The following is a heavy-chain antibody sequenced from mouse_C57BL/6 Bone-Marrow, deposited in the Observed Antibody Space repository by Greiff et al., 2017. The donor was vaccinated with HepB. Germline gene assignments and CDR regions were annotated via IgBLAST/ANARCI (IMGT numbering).Heavy chain of an antibody. CDR3: ARSYIYYGSSYGYAMDY. Sequence: EVQRVESGPELVKPGASVKISCKASGYSFTDYNMNWVKQSNGKSLEWIGVINPNYGTTSYNQKFKGKATLTVDQSSSTAYMQLNSLTSEDSAVYYCARSYIYYGSSYGYAMDYWGQGTSVTVSS. D-gene: IGHD1-1*01. J-gene: IGHJ4*01. V-gene: IGHV1-39*01. CDR2: INPNYGTT. CDR1: GYSFTDYN.